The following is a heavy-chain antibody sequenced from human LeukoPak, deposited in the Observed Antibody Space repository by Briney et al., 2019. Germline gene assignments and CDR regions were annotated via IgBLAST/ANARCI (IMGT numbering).Heavy chain of an antibody. V-gene: IGHV3-23*01. D-gene: IGHD6-6*01. J-gene: IGHJ4*02. Sequence: GGSLRLSCAVSGFTFSSYAMSWVRQAPGKGLEWVSAISGSGGSTYYADSVKGRFTISRDNSKNTLSLQMNSLRAEDTAVYYCAKVLIIAARPAYFDYWCQGTLVTVSS. CDR1: GFTFSSYA. CDR3: AKVLIIAARPAYFDY. CDR2: ISGSGGST.